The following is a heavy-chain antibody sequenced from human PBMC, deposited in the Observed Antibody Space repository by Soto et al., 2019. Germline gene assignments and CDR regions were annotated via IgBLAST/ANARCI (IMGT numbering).Heavy chain of an antibody. Sequence: QAHLVESGGGVVQPGRSLRLSCAASGFTFSSYGMHWVRQAPGKGLEWVAVIWYDGSNKYYADSVKGRFTISRDNSKNTLYLQMNSLRGEDTAVYYCARADSSGVAFDYWGQGTLVTVSS. J-gene: IGHJ4*02. CDR1: GFTFSSYG. CDR2: IWYDGSNK. V-gene: IGHV3-33*01. D-gene: IGHD6-19*01. CDR3: ARADSSGVAFDY.